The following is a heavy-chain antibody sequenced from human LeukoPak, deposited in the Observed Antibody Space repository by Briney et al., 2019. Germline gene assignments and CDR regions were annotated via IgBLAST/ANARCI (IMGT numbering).Heavy chain of an antibody. CDR3: ARADSVPAGDYHYWYMDV. V-gene: IGHV1-2*02. J-gene: IGHJ6*03. CDR2: INPNSGDT. CDR1: GYTFTGYY. D-gene: IGHD2-2*01. Sequence: ASVKVSCKASGYTFTGYYMHWVRQDLRQGLQWMGWINPNSGDTEYAQKFQGRVPMTRDTSISTVYMELSSLRSDDTAVYYCARADSVPAGDYHYWYMDVWGKGTTVTVSS.